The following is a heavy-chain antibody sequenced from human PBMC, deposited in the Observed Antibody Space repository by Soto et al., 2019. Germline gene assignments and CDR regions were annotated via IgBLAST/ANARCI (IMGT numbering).Heavy chain of an antibody. CDR3: ASGGRGIFGVVPMFDP. D-gene: IGHD3-3*01. CDR2: IYHSGRT. J-gene: IGHJ5*02. Sequence: QLQLQESGSGLVKPSQTLSLTCAVSGGSISSGGYSWSWIRQPPGKGLEWIGYIYHSGRTYYHPSLKSRVTISVDRSKNQFSLKLSSVTAADTAVYYCASGGRGIFGVVPMFDPWGQGTLVTVSS. CDR1: GGSISSGGYS. V-gene: IGHV4-30-2*01.